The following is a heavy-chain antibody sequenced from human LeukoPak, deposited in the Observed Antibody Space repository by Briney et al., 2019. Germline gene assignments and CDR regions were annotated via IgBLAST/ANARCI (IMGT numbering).Heavy chain of an antibody. CDR1: GYTFTNYH. J-gene: IGHJ4*02. CDR2: ITPIFGTA. V-gene: IGHV1-69*13. D-gene: IGHD3-9*01. Sequence: VASVKVSCKASGYTFTNYHIHWVRQAPGQGLEWMGGITPIFGTANYAQKFQGRVTITADESTSTAYMELSSLRSEDTAVYYCARGVRRYFDWLLDYWGQGTLVTVSS. CDR3: ARGVRRYFDWLLDY.